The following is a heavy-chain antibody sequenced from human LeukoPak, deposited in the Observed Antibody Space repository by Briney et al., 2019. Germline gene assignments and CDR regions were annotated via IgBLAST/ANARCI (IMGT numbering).Heavy chain of an antibody. V-gene: IGHV3-23*01. J-gene: IGHJ4*02. D-gene: IGHD3-3*01. Sequence: GGSLRLSCTAAGFTFSNYAMSWVRQAPGKGLEWVSAISGSGGSTYYADSVKGRFTISRDNSKNTLYLQMNSLRAEDTAVYYCVKDRNIPGFGDYWGQGTLVTVSS. CDR3: VKDRNIPGFGDY. CDR2: ISGSGGST. CDR1: GFTFSNYA.